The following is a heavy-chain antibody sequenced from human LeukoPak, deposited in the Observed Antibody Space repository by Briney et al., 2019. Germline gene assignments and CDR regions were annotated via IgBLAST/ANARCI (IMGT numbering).Heavy chain of an antibody. Sequence: GGSLTLSCETSGFTFSYFGMHWVRQAPGKGLEWVAVIWCDATNQYYADSVKGRFTISRDNFRRTVSLEMNSLRAEDTAVYYCAKGAQRGFDYSNSLEHSGQGSMLIVSS. J-gene: IGHJ5*02. CDR2: IWCDATNQ. D-gene: IGHD4-11*01. CDR3: AKGAQRGFDYSNSLEH. CDR1: GFTFSYFG. V-gene: IGHV3-33*06.